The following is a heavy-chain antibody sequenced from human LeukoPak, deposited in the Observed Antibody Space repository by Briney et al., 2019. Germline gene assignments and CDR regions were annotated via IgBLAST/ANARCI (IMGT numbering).Heavy chain of an antibody. J-gene: IGHJ4*02. V-gene: IGHV3-48*04. Sequence: GGSLRLSCETSGVTFSSFSLNWVRQAPGKGMEWLSYISSSSRSKYYADSVKGRFIVSRDNAKNSLYLQMDSLRAEDTALYYCASQSSGSSTRAPDFWGQGTLVTVSS. D-gene: IGHD1-26*01. CDR2: ISSSSRSK. CDR1: GVTFSSFS. CDR3: ASQSSGSSTRAPDF.